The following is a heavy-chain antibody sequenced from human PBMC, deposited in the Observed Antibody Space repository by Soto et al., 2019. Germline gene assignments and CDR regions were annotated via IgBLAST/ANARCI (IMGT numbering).Heavy chain of an antibody. J-gene: IGHJ4*02. D-gene: IGHD1-1*01. CDR1: GGSISSYY. CDR2: IYYSGST. V-gene: IGHV4-59*01. CDR3: ARVSTDWNDVSGYFDY. Sequence: SETLSLTCTVSGGSISSYYWSWIRQPPGKGLEWIGYIYYSGSTNYNPSLKSRVTISVDTSKNQFSLKLSSVTAADTAVYYCARVSTDWNDVSGYFDYWGQGTLVTVSS.